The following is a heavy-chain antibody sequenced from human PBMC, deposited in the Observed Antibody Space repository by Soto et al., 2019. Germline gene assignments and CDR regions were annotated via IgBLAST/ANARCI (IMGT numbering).Heavy chain of an antibody. D-gene: IGHD2-21*01. CDR2: IYHSGIT. CDR1: GGSISSSYW. CDR3: ATLPPRIVVVFTERPT. V-gene: IGHV4-4*02. Sequence: QVQLRESGPRLVKPSGTLSLTCAVSGGSISSSYWWTWVRQAPGKGLQWIGEIYHSGITNYNPSLRRRVSMSVDKSNNEFSLRLTSVTAADTAVYYCATLPPRIVVVFTERPTWGKGILVTVSS. J-gene: IGHJ5*02.